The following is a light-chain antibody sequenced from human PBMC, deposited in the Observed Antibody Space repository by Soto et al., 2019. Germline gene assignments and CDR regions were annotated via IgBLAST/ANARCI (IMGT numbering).Light chain of an antibody. CDR3: QQYNNYSPLS. CDR2: KAS. Sequence: DIPMTQSPSAMAAAVGDRVTITCRASQSISSWLAWYQQKPGKAPRLVIYKASSLESGVPSRFSGSGSGTEFTLIISNLQPDDFATYYCQQYNNYSPLSFGGGTKVDIK. V-gene: IGKV1-5*03. J-gene: IGKJ4*01. CDR1: QSISSW.